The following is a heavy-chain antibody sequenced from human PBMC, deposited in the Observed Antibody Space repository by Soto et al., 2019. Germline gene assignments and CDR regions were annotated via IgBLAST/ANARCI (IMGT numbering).Heavy chain of an antibody. CDR3: ARVGYYYGSGSYLFDP. D-gene: IGHD3-10*01. CDR1: GYTFTSHS. Sequence: QVQLVQSGGEVKKPGASVKVSCKASGYTFTSHSISWVRRAPGEGLEWVGWISGYNGYTNYAQNFKGRVTMTTDASTSTAYMELRSLRPDDTAVYYRARVGYYYGSGSYLFDPWGQGTLVTVSS. V-gene: IGHV1-18*01. CDR2: ISGYNGYT. J-gene: IGHJ5*02.